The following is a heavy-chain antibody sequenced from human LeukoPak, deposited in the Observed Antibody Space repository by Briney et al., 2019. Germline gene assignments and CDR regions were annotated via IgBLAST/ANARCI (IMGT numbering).Heavy chain of an antibody. Sequence: GESLRLSCAPSGFTFSSYWMHWVRQAPGKGLLWVSRINSDGSSTIYADSVKGRVTISRTKAKNTLYLQMTSLRTEDTAVYYSARGGSAGNWFDSWGQGTLVTVSS. CDR1: GFTFSSYW. V-gene: IGHV3-74*01. CDR2: INSDGSST. D-gene: IGHD1-26*01. J-gene: IGHJ5*01. CDR3: ARGGSAGNWFDS.